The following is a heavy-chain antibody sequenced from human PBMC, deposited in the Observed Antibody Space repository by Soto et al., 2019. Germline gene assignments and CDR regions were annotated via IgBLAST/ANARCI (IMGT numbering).Heavy chain of an antibody. Sequence: QVQLVESGGGVVQPGRSLRLSCAASGFTFSNSGMHWVRRAPGKGLEWVATTSFAGNNKFYADSVKGRFYISRDNSKNTLSPQRNSLRAVDMAVYYCARSNRDDFWSGLWAWGQGTLVTVSS. CDR1: GFTFSNSG. CDR3: ARSNRDDFWSGLWA. D-gene: IGHD3-3*01. J-gene: IGHJ5*02. V-gene: IGHV3-30*03. CDR2: TSFAGNNK.